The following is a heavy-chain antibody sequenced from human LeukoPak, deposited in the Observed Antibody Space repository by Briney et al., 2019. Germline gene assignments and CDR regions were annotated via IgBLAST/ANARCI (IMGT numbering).Heavy chain of an antibody. CDR2: IGGSGDST. CDR1: GFTFSSYA. CDR3: ARGAMGGGSGSYYSHY. D-gene: IGHD3-10*01. V-gene: IGHV3-23*01. Sequence: GGSLRLSCAASGFTFSSYAMNWVRQAPGKGLEWVSAIGGSGDSTYYADSVKGRFTISRDNSKNTLFLQMNSLRAEDTAVYYCARGAMGGGSGSYYSHYWGQGTLITVSS. J-gene: IGHJ4*02.